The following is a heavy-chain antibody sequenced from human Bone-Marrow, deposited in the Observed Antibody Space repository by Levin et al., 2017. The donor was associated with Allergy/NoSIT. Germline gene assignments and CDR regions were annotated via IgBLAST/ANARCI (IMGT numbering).Heavy chain of an antibody. V-gene: IGHV3-7*01. J-gene: IGHJ3*02. CDR3: ARAPIAGAGFDPVDI. CDR2: IKQDGSEE. D-gene: IGHD6-13*01. CDR1: GFTFRSFW. Sequence: PGGSLRLSCAASGFTFRSFWLSWVRQAPGKGLEWVANIKQDGSEEYYMDSVKGRFTISRDNTKNSVYLQMNSLRDEDTALYYCARAPIAGAGFDPVDIWGQGTMVTVS.